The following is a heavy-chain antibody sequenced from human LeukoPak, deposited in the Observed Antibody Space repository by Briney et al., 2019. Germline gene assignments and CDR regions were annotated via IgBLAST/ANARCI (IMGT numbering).Heavy chain of an antibody. CDR2: INPNSGGT. CDR1: GYSFTGYS. J-gene: IGHJ4*02. V-gene: IGHV1-2*02. Sequence: ASVKVSCKASGYSFTGYSMHWVRQAPGQGLEWMGWINPNSGGTKFAQKFQGRVTMTRDTSISTAYMEVSRLRSDDTAVYYCATQNNSYFDYWGQGTLVTVSS. CDR3: ATQNNSYFDY. D-gene: IGHD1-20*01.